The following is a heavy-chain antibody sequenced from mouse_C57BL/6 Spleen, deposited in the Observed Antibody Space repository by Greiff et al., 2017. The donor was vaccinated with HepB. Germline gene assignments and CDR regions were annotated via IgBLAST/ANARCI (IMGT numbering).Heavy chain of an antibody. CDR3: ARGDLFDY. Sequence: EVQRVESGPGLVKPSQSLSLTCSVPGYSITSGYYWNWIRQFPGNKLEWMGYISYDGSNNYNPSLKNRISITRDTSKNQFFLKLNSVTTEDTATYYCARGDLFDYWGQGTTLTVSS. CDR1: GYSITSGYY. CDR2: ISYDGSN. V-gene: IGHV3-6*01. J-gene: IGHJ2*01.